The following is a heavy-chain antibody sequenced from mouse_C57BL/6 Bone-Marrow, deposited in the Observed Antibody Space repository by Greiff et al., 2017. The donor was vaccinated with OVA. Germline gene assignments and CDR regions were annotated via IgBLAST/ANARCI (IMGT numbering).Heavy chain of an antibody. CDR2: INPNNGGT. CDR3: ARGGPYYGTYWYFDV. V-gene: IGHV1-18*01. J-gene: IGHJ1*03. CDR1: GYTFTDYN. D-gene: IGHD1-1*01. Sequence: EVQLQQSGPELVKPGASVKIPCKASGYTFTDYNMDWVKQSHGKSLEWIGDINPNNGGTIYNQKFKGKATLTVDKSSSTAYMELRSLTSEDTAVYYCARGGPYYGTYWYFDVWGTGTTVTVSS.